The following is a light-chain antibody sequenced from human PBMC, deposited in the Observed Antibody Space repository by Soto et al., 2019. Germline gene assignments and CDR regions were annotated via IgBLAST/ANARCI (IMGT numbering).Light chain of an antibody. V-gene: IGLV1-47*01. CDR1: SSSIGSNY. J-gene: IGLJ1*01. CDR3: ASWDDSLSGYV. Sequence: QSVLTQPPSASGTPGQRVTISCSGSSSSIGSNYVYRYQQLPGTAPKLLIYKNNQRPSGVPDRFSGSKSGTSASLAISGLRSEDEADYHCASWDDSLSGYVFGTGTKVTVL. CDR2: KNN.